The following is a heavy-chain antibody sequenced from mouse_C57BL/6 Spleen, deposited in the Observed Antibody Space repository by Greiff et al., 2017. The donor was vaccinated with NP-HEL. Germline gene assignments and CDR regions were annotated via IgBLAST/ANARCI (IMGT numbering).Heavy chain of an antibody. Sequence: DVQLVESGGGLVKPGGSLKLSCAASGFTFSDYGMHWVRQAPEKGLEWVAYISSGSSTIYYADTVKGRFTISRDNAKNTLFLQMTSLRSEDTAMYYCAFYYDYDWFAYWGQGTLVTVSA. J-gene: IGHJ3*01. CDR1: GFTFSDYG. V-gene: IGHV5-17*01. CDR3: AFYYDYDWFAY. CDR2: ISSGSSTI. D-gene: IGHD2-4*01.